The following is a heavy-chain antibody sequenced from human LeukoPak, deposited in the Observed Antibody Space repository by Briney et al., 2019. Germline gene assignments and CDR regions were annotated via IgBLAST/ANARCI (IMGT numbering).Heavy chain of an antibody. CDR1: GGTFSSYA. Sequence: SVKVSCKASGGTFSSYANSWVRQAPGQGLEWMGGIIPIFGTANYAQKFQGRVTITADECTSTAYMELSSLRSEDKAVYYCARAHPLAAAGPWGYCYYYMPLGPKETTVPVSS. V-gene: IGHV1-69*01. CDR3: ARAHPLAAAGPWGYCYYYMPL. J-gene: IGHJ6*03. D-gene: IGHD6-13*01. CDR2: IIPIFGTA.